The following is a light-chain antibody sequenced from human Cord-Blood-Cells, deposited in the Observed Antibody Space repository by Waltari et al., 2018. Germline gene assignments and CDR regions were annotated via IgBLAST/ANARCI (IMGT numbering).Light chain of an antibody. J-gene: IGKJ2*01. CDR2: LGS. CDR1: QSLLHSNGYNY. CDR3: MQALQTPYT. V-gene: IGKV2-28*01. Sequence: DIVMPQSPLSLPVPPGEPASIPCRSSQSLLHSNGYNYLDWYLQKPGQSPQLLIYLGSNRASGVPDRFSGSGSGTDFTLKISRVEAEDVGVYYCMQALQTPYTFGQGTKLEIK.